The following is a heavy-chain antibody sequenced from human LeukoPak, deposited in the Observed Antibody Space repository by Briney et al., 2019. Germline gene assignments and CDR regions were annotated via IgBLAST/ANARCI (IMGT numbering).Heavy chain of an antibody. J-gene: IGHJ4*02. CDR3: ARTYCSGGTCYGLDY. Sequence: SETLSLTCTVSGGSISSGDYYWSWIRQPPGKGPEWIGYTHYSGRTYYNPSLRSRLTISADTSKNQFSLRLSSVTAADTAVYYCARTYCSGGTCYGLDYWGQGNLVTVSS. D-gene: IGHD2-15*01. CDR1: GGSISSGDYY. V-gene: IGHV4-30-4*08. CDR2: THYSGRT.